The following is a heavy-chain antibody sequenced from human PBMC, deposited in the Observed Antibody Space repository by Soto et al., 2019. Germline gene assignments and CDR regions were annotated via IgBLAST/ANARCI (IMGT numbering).Heavy chain of an antibody. CDR2: ISGSGDST. CDR3: ARRTSGWYLDY. J-gene: IGHJ4*02. CDR1: GFTFSSYA. Sequence: EVQLLESGGGLVQPGGSLRLSCAASGFTFSSYAMSWVRQVPGKGLEWVSVISGSGDSTYYADSVKGRFTISRDNSKNTLYLQMNSLRAEDTAVYYCARRTSGWYLDYWGQGTLVTVSS. V-gene: IGHV3-23*01. D-gene: IGHD6-19*01.